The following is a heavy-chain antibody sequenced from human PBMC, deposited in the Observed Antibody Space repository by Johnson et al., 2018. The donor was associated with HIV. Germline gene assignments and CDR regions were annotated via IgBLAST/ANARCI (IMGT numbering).Heavy chain of an antibody. Sequence: QVQLVESGGGLVKPGGSLRLSCAASGFTFSDYYMSWIRQAPGKGLEWVSYIRISGSTIYYADSVRGRLTISRDNSKNTLYLQMNSLRAGDTAVYYCARSDYDSSGYYAFDIWGQGTMVTVSS. J-gene: IGHJ3*02. CDR3: ARSDYDSSGYYAFDI. V-gene: IGHV3-11*04. CDR2: IRISGSTI. D-gene: IGHD3-22*01. CDR1: GFTFSDYY.